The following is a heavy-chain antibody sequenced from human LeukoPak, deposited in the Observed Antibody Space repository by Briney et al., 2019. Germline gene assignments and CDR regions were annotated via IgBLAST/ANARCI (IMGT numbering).Heavy chain of an antibody. CDR1: GFTFVTYW. D-gene: IGHD7-27*01. Sequence: GGSLRLSCAASGFTFVTYWMAWVRQGPGKGLEWVASIREDGSDYVASMKGRFAISRNNAKNSVYLQMHSLRAEDTAVYYCARDVNWGHFDYWGQGTLVTVSS. CDR2: IREDGS. V-gene: IGHV3-7*01. CDR3: ARDVNWGHFDY. J-gene: IGHJ4*02.